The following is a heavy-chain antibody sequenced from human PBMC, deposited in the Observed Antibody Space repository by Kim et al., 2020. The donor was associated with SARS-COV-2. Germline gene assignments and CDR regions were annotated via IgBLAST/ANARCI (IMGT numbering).Heavy chain of an antibody. J-gene: IGHJ4*02. Sequence: SETLSLTCTVSGDSLSSDYWSWNRQPAGKGLEWIGRIYTSGSTNYNPSLQSRVTMSVDMSKNQFSLKLSSVTAADTAVYYCSSALGHWGQVPLVPVSS. V-gene: IGHV4-4*07. CDR1: GDSLSSDY. CDR2: IYTSGST. CDR3: SSALGH. D-gene: IGHD3-16*02.